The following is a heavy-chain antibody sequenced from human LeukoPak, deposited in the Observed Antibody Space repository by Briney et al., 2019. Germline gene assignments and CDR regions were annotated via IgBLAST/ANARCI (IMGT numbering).Heavy chain of an antibody. D-gene: IGHD3-9*01. J-gene: IGHJ4*02. Sequence: GGSLRLSCAASGFTFSSYAMSWVRQAPGKGLEWVAVISYDGSNKYYADSVKGRFTISRDNSKNTLYLQMNSLRAEDTAVYYCAKEDVLRYFDWLPPLDYWGQGTLVTVSS. CDR3: AKEDVLRYFDWLPPLDY. CDR1: GFTFSSYA. V-gene: IGHV3-30*18. CDR2: ISYDGSNK.